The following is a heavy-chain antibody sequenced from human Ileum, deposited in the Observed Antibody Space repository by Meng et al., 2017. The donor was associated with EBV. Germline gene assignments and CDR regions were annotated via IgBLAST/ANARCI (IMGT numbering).Heavy chain of an antibody. D-gene: IGHD6-19*01. J-gene: IGHJ4*02. V-gene: IGHV4-4*02. Sequence: QVQLQESGPGLVKPSGTLALTCAVSGGSISSSNWWSWVRQPPGKGLEWIGEIYHSGSTNYNPSLKSRVTMSVDKSKNQFSLNLSSVTAADTAVYYCARVGQWLPIDYWGQGTLVTVSS. CDR2: IYHSGST. CDR3: ARVGQWLPIDY. CDR1: GGSISSSNW.